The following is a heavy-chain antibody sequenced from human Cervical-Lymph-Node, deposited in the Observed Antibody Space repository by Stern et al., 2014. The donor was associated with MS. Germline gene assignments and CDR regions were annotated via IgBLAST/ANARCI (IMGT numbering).Heavy chain of an antibody. CDR3: ARASPPHDDQRGGFDR. CDR2: VIPILGTA. CDR1: GGIFSSYA. J-gene: IGHJ5*02. D-gene: IGHD3-10*01. V-gene: IGHV1-69*01. Sequence: VQLVESGADVKKPGSSVKVSCKSSGGIFSSYAISWLRQAPGQGPAWMGGVIPILGTANYAQRFQGRVTITADESTNTAYMEMRSLRSEDTAVYYCARASPPHDDQRGGFDRWGQGTLVTVSS.